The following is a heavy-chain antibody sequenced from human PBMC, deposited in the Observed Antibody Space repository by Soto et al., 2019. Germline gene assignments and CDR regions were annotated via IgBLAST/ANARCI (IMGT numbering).Heavy chain of an antibody. D-gene: IGHD3-22*01. Sequence: SEILSLTCAVSGGSISSDYWSWIRQSPGKGLKWVAYIYFSGSTSYNPSLKSRVTISEDTTKNQFSLRLSSVTAADTAVYYCAWIKIGSGYPLDFSGQGILVTVSS. CDR2: IYFSGST. V-gene: IGHV4-59*01. CDR3: AWIKIGSGYPLDF. J-gene: IGHJ4*02. CDR1: GGSISSDY.